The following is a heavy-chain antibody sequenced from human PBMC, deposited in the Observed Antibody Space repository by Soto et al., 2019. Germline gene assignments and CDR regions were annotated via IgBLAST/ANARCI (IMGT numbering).Heavy chain of an antibody. CDR2: INHSGST. CDR3: ARGSGGTWAFDY. D-gene: IGHD3-16*01. Sequence: SATLSLTCAVYGGSFSGYYWSWIRQPPGKGLEWIGEINHSGSTNYNPSLKSRVTISVDTSKNQFSLKLSSVTAADTAVYYCARGSGGTWAFDYWGQGTLVTVSS. CDR1: GGSFSGYY. J-gene: IGHJ4*02. V-gene: IGHV4-34*01.